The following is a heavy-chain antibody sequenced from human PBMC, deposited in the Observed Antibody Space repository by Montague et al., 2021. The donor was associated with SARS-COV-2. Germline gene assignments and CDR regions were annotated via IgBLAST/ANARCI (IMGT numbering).Heavy chain of an antibody. CDR1: GGSFSGYY. CDR3: ARGPRISCLVVVVSDMWFDP. V-gene: IGHV4-34*01. D-gene: IGHD3-22*01. J-gene: IGHJ5*02. Sequence: SETLSLTCAVYGGSFSGYYWSWIRQPPGKGLEWIGEINHSGSTNYNPSLKSRVTISVDTSKNQFSLKLSSVTAADTAVYYCARGPRISCLVVVVSDMWFDPWGQGTLVTVSS. CDR2: INHSGST.